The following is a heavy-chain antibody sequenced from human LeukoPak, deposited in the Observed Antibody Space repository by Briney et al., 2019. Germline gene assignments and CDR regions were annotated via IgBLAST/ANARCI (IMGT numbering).Heavy chain of an antibody. J-gene: IGHJ4*02. CDR3: ARDCYYDSSSPCGY. D-gene: IGHD3-22*01. Sequence: ASVKVSCKASGYTFTSYGISWVRQAPGQGLEWTGWISAYNGNTNYAQKLQGRVTMTTDTSTSTAYMELRSLRSDDTAVYYCARDCYYDSSSPCGYWGQGTLVTVSS. CDR1: GYTFTSYG. V-gene: IGHV1-18*01. CDR2: ISAYNGNT.